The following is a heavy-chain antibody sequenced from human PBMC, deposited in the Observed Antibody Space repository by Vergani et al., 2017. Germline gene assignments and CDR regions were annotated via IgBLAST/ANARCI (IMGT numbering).Heavy chain of an antibody. J-gene: IGHJ6*03. CDR1: GFTFSSYG. Sequence: QVQLVESGGGVVQPGRSLRLSCAASGFTFSSYGMHRVRQAPGKGLEWVAVISYDGSNKYYADSVKGRFTISRDNSKNTLYLQMNSLRTEDTAVYYCAKGGCLEWFYRRGYYMYVCGKGTTVTVSS. CDR3: AKGGCLEWFYRRGYYMYV. V-gene: IGHV3-30*18. CDR2: ISYDGSNK. D-gene: IGHD3-3*01.